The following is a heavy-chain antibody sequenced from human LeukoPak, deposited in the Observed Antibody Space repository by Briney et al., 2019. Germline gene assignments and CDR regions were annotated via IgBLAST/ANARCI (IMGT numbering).Heavy chain of an antibody. J-gene: IGHJ4*02. CDR1: GFTVSSNY. Sequence: GGSLRLSCAASGFTVSSNYMSWVRQAPGKGLEWVSVIYSGSSSTYYTDSVKGRFTISRHNSKNTLYLQMNSLRAEDTAVYYCARRFGYWGQGTLVTVSS. CDR2: IYSGSSST. CDR3: ARRFGY. D-gene: IGHD3-3*01. V-gene: IGHV3-53*04.